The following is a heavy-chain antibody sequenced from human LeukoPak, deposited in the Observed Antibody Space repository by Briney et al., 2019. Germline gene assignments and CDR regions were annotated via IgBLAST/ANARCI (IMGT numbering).Heavy chain of an antibody. CDR2: ISYDGSNK. CDR3: ARVERGSTSCAMDY. Sequence: GGSLRLSCAASGFTFSSYAMLWVRQAPGKGLEWVAVISYDGSNKYYADSVKGRFTISRDNAKSSLYLQMNSLRAEDTAVYYCARVERGSTSCAMDYWGQGTLVTVSS. CDR1: GFTFSSYA. J-gene: IGHJ4*02. V-gene: IGHV3-30-3*01. D-gene: IGHD2-2*01.